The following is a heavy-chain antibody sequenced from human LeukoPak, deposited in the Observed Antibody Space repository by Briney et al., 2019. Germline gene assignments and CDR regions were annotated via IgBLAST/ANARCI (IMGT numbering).Heavy chain of an antibody. J-gene: IGHJ4*02. V-gene: IGHV1-8*01. D-gene: IGHD3-22*01. CDR3: ARGALYDSSGYYPDDFNY. CDR2: MNPNSGNT. CDR1: GYTFTSYD. Sequence: GASVKVSCKASGYTFTSYDINWVRQATGQGLEWMGWMNPNSGNTGYAQKFQGRVTMTRNTSISTAYMELSSLRSEDTAVYYCARGALYDSSGYYPDDFNYCGQGTLVTVSS.